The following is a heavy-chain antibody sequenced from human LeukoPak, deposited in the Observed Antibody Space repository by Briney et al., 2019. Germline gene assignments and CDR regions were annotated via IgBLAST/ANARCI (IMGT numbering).Heavy chain of an antibody. D-gene: IGHD3-10*01. CDR3: AKASSITMVRGVMDY. Sequence: GGSLRLSCAASGFTFSSYAMSWVRQAPGKGLEWVSAISGSGGSTYYADSVKGRFTISRDNSKNTLYLQMNSLRAEDTAVYYCAKASSITMVRGVMDYWGQGPWSPSPQ. J-gene: IGHJ4*02. CDR1: GFTFSSYA. CDR2: ISGSGGST. V-gene: IGHV3-23*01.